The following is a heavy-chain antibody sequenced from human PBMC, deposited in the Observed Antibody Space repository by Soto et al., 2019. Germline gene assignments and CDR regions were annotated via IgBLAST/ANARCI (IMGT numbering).Heavy chain of an antibody. J-gene: IGHJ6*03. Sequence: QVQLQQWGAGLLKPSETLSLTCAVYGGSFSGYYWSWIRQPPGKGLEWIGEINHSGSTNYNPSLKSRVTISVDTSKNQFSLKLSSVTAADTAVYYCARCPYDFWGECYMDVWGKGTTVTVSS. CDR1: GGSFSGYY. CDR3: ARCPYDFWGECYMDV. CDR2: INHSGST. D-gene: IGHD3-3*01. V-gene: IGHV4-34*01.